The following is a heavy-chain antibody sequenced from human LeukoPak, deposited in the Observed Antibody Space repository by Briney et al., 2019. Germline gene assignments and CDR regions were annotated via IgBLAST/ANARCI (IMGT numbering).Heavy chain of an antibody. CDR1: GFTFSSYA. CDR3: AKQTMVRGVIIRAPLDY. CDR2: ISGSGGGT. V-gene: IGHV3-23*01. D-gene: IGHD3-10*01. J-gene: IGHJ4*02. Sequence: GGSLRLSCAASGFTFSSYAMSWVRQAPGKGLEWVSAISGSGGGTYYADSVKGRFTISRDNSKNTLYLQMNSLRAEDTAVYYCAKQTMVRGVIIRAPLDYWGQGTLVTVSS.